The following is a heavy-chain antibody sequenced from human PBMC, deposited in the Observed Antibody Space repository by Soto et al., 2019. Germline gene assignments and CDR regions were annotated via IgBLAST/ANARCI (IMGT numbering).Heavy chain of an antibody. D-gene: IGHD3-3*01. V-gene: IGHV4-39*01. CDR2: IYYSGST. J-gene: IGHJ5*02. CDR3: ARSSYYDFWSGYSSWFDP. CDR1: GGSISSSSYY. Sequence: KPSETLSLTCTVSGGSISSSSYYWGWIRQPPGKGLEWIGSIYYSGSTYYNPSLKSRVTISVDTSKNQFSLKLSSVTAADTAVYYCARSSYYDFWSGYSSWFDPWGQGTLVTVSS.